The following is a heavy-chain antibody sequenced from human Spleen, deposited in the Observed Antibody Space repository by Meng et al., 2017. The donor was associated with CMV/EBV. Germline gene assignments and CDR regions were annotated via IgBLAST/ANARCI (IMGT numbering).Heavy chain of an antibody. V-gene: IGHV3-23*01. CDR3: ARDYYDSSTYYPDY. J-gene: IGHJ4*02. D-gene: IGHD3-22*01. CDR1: GFSFSTYN. CDR2: ISSSGGST. Sequence: GESLKISCAASGFSFSTYNMNWVRQAPGKGLEWVSAISSSGGSTDYVDSVKGRFTISRDNSKNTLYLQMNSLRVEDTAVYYCARDYYDSSTYYPDYWGQGTLVTVSS.